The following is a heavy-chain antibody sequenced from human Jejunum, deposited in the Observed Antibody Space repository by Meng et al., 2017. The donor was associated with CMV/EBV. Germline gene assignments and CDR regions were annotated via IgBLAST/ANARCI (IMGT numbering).Heavy chain of an antibody. CDR2: IYSNGNM. D-gene: IGHD3-16*01. CDR1: GGSISSGSYY. V-gene: IGHV4-61*02. CDR3: ARGRDYAALGFDP. J-gene: IGHJ5*02. Sequence: QVQLQESGPGLVKPSXXLSLTCXVSGGSISSGSYYWNWIRQPAGKGLEGIGRIYSNGNMNYNPSLKNRVIISLDTAKNQFSLRLNSVTAADTAVYYCARGRDYAALGFDPWGQGTLGTVST.